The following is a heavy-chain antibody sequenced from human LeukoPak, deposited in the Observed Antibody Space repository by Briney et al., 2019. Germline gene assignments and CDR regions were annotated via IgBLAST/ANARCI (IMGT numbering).Heavy chain of an antibody. Sequence: PGGSLRLSCAASGFTFSDYYMSWIRQAPGKGLERVSYISSSGSIMYYADSVKGRFTISRDNAKNSLYLQMNSLRAEDTAVYYCAKQNRVRYFDWADYYYYYMDVWGKGTTVTVSS. CDR1: GFTFSDYY. J-gene: IGHJ6*03. CDR3: AKQNRVRYFDWADYYYYYMDV. V-gene: IGHV3-11*04. CDR2: ISSSGSIM. D-gene: IGHD3-9*01.